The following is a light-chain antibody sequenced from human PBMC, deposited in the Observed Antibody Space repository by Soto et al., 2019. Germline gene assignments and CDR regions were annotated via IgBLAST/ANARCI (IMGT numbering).Light chain of an antibody. CDR2: DAS. J-gene: IGKJ4*01. Sequence: EIVLTQSPATLSLSPGETATLSCRASQSVSSYLAWYQQKPGQAPRLLIYDASNRATGIPARFSGSGSGTDFTLTISALEPEDFDVDYCQQRVTFGGGTKVEIK. V-gene: IGKV3-11*01. CDR3: QQRVT. CDR1: QSVSSY.